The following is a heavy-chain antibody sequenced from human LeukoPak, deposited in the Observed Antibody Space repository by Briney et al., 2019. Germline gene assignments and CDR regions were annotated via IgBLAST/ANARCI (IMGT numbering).Heavy chain of an antibody. D-gene: IGHD6-6*01. Sequence: GGSLRLSCAASGFTFSSYSMNWVRQAPGKGLEWVAVISRHGSTKIYAASVKGRSTISRDNSKNTMYLQMNSLRAEDTAVYYCARDQVGYSSSSFDYWGQGTLVTVSS. CDR3: ARDQVGYSSSSFDY. CDR2: ISRHGSTK. J-gene: IGHJ4*02. CDR1: GFTFSSYS. V-gene: IGHV3-30*03.